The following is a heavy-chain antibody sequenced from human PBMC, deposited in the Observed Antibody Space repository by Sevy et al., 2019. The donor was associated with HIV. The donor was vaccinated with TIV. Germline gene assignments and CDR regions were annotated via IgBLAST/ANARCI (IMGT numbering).Heavy chain of an antibody. V-gene: IGHV3-23*01. Sequence: GGSLRLSCATSGFIFSNYAMSWVRQAPGKGLEWVSDISGSGGTTYYADAMRGRFTILRDNSKNTLYLQMDSLRAEDTAVYYCAKLQSGDCSRTSCRDYYFDSWGQGTLVTVSS. CDR1: GFIFSNYA. CDR2: ISGSGGTT. J-gene: IGHJ4*02. CDR3: AKLQSGDCSRTSCRDYYFDS. D-gene: IGHD2-2*01.